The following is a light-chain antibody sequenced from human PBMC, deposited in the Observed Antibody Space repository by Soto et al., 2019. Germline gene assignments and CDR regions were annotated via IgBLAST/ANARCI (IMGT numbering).Light chain of an antibody. CDR2: EVR. J-gene: IGLJ1*01. Sequence: SVLPQPASVSGSPGQSITISCTGTSSDIGDYNFVSWYQQHPGKAPKLMIFEVRDRPSGISSRFSGSKSGNTASLTISGLQTEDEADYYCSSFSMTSTLYVFGLGTKVTV. CDR3: SSFSMTSTLYV. CDR1: SSDIGDYNF. V-gene: IGLV2-14*01.